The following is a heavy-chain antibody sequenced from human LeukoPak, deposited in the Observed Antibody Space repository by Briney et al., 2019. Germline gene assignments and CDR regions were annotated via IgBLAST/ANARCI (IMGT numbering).Heavy chain of an antibody. Sequence: GGSLRLSCAASGFTFSTYLMHRVRQAPGKGLVWVSRINTDGSITTYADSVKGRFTISRDSAKNTLYLQMNSLRDEDTAVYYCASLGTLVPWGQGTLVTVSS. CDR3: ASLGTLVP. V-gene: IGHV3-74*01. CDR2: INTDGSIT. D-gene: IGHD3-9*01. J-gene: IGHJ5*02. CDR1: GFTFSTYL.